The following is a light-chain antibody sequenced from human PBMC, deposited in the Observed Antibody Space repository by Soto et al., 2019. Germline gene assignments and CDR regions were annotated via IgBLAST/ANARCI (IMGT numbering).Light chain of an antibody. V-gene: IGKV1-5*03. Sequence: DIQMTQSPSSVSASVGDRVTITCRASQGISSWLAWYQQKPGKAPKLLIYLASTLQSGVPARFSGSGSATEFTLSISSLQPDDFATYYCQQYGTSSRTFGQGTKVDIK. CDR1: QGISSW. J-gene: IGKJ1*01. CDR3: QQYGTSSRT. CDR2: LAS.